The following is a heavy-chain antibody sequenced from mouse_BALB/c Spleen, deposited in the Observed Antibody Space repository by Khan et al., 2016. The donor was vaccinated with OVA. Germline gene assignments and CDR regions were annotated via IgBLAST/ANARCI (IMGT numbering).Heavy chain of an antibody. V-gene: IGHV9-3-1*01. D-gene: IGHD2-10*01. CDR2: INTYTGEP. J-gene: IGHJ4*01. CDR3: ARPPYCSYPLDH. CDR1: GYTFTNYG. Sequence: QIRLVQSGPELKKPGETVKISCKASGYTFTNYGMNWVKQSPGKALKWMGWINTYTGEPTYADDFKGRFAFSLDTSASTAYLQINNLKNEDTATNFCARPPYCSYPLDHWGQGTSVTVSS.